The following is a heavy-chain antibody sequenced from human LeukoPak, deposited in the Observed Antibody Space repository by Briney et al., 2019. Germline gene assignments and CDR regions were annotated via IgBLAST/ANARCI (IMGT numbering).Heavy chain of an antibody. Sequence: ASVKVSCKASGYTFTGYYIHWVRQAPGQGLEWMGWINPNRGGTNYAQKFQGRVTMTRDTSVSTAYMDLSSLRPDDTAVYYCARDDAAAAGSYFDYWGQGTLVTVSS. CDR1: GYTFTGYY. D-gene: IGHD6-13*01. J-gene: IGHJ4*02. CDR2: INPNRGGT. V-gene: IGHV1-2*02. CDR3: ARDDAAAAGSYFDY.